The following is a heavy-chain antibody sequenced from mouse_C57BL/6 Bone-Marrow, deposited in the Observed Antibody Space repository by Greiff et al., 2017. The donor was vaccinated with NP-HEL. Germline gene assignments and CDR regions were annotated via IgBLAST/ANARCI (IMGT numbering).Heavy chain of an antibody. Sequence: DVQLVESGGGLVKPGGSLKLSCAASGFTFSDYGMHWVRQAPEKGLEWVAYISSGSSTIYYADTVKGRFTISRDNAKNTLFLQMTSLRSEDTAMYYCARVFYYYGSSYHWYFDVWGTETTVTVSS. CDR2: ISSGSSTI. D-gene: IGHD1-1*01. CDR1: GFTFSDYG. CDR3: ARVFYYYGSSYHWYFDV. J-gene: IGHJ1*03. V-gene: IGHV5-17*01.